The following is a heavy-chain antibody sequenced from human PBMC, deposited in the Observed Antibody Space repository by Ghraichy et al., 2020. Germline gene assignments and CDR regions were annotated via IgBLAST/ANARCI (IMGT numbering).Heavy chain of an antibody. CDR2: LSGSGGST. CDR1: GFTFSSYA. J-gene: IGHJ4*02. Sequence: GGSLRLSCAASGFTFSSYAMSWVRQAPGKGLEWVSTLSGSGGSTYYADSVKGRFTISRDNSKNTLFLQMNSLRAEDTAVYYCAKVGVFGVVISFVDYWGQGTPVTVSA. CDR3: AKVGVFGVVISFVDY. D-gene: IGHD3-3*01. V-gene: IGHV3-23*01.